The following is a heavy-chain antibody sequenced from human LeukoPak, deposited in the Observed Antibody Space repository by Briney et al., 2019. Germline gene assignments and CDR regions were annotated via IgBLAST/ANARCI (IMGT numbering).Heavy chain of an antibody. V-gene: IGHV4-34*01. CDR1: GGSFSGYY. CDR3: ARVGYSPMDV. D-gene: IGHD2-15*01. Sequence: SETLSLTCAVYGGSFSGYYWSWIRQPPGKGLEWIGEINHSGSTNYNPSLKSRVTISEDTSKNQFSLKLSSVTAADTAVYYCARVGYSPMDVWGQGTTVTVSS. CDR2: INHSGST. J-gene: IGHJ6*02.